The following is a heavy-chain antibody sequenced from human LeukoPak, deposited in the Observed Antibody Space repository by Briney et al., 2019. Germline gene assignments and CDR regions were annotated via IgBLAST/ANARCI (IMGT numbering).Heavy chain of an antibody. J-gene: IGHJ3*02. Sequence: PGGSLRLSCAASGFTFSSYSMNWVRQAPGKGLEWVSSISSSSSYTYYADSVKGRFTISRDNAKNSLYLQMNSLRAEDTAVYYCARDRGMLAAAFDIWGQGTMVTVSS. CDR3: ARDRGMLAAAFDI. CDR1: GFTFSSYS. CDR2: ISSSSSYT. V-gene: IGHV3-21*01. D-gene: IGHD6-13*01.